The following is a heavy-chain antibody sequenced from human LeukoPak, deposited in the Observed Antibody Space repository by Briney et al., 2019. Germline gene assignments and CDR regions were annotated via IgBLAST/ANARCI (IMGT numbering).Heavy chain of an antibody. CDR2: INPEGAST. CDR1: GFAFSTYW. D-gene: IGHD6-19*01. Sequence: GGSLRLSCTASGFAFSTYWMFWVRQAPGKGLVWVSQINPEGASTTYGDPAKGRFTASRDNTKNALHLQMNSLRVDDTAVYYCARGTAITAGIDFWGQGTLVTVSS. J-gene: IGHJ4*02. CDR3: ARGTAITAGIDF. V-gene: IGHV3-74*01.